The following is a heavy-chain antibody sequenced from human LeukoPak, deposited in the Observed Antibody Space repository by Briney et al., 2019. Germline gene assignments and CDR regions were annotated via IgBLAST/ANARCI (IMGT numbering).Heavy chain of an antibody. CDR3: ARVGDTASPFFDY. J-gene: IGHJ4*02. Sequence: AETLSLTCTVSGGSVSSYYWSWIRKPPGKGLEWIGYIYYSGSTNYNPSLKSRVTISVDTSKNQFSLKLSSVTAADTAVYYCARVGDTASPFFDYWGQGTLVTVSS. V-gene: IGHV4-59*02. CDR2: IYYSGST. CDR1: GGSVSSYY. D-gene: IGHD5-18*01.